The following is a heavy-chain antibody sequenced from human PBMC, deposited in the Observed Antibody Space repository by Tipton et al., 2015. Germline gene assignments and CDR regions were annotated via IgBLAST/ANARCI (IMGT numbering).Heavy chain of an antibody. D-gene: IGHD5-24*01. V-gene: IGHV4-59*12. Sequence: LRLSCTVAGGSMSSYSWSWSRQSPGKGLEWIGDISDSGTTNYNPSLKSRVTISVDSSTNQFFLILSSATAADAGVYYCARGRGWLPTSVFDTWGQGTMVTVS. CDR3: ARGRGWLPTSVFDT. CDR2: ISDSGTT. CDR1: GGSMSSYS. J-gene: IGHJ3*02.